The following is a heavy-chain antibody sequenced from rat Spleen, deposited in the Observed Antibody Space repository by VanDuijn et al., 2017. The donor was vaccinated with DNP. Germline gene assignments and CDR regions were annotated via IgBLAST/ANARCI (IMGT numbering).Heavy chain of an antibody. D-gene: IGHD1-4*01. Sequence: EVQVVESGGGLVQPGRSLKLSCAASGFTFSDYYMAWVRQAPTKGLEWVAYIRFDGAISYYGDSVKGRFTISRDNAKSSLYLQMNSLRSEDMATYYCARHVLPLRVWDYWGQGVMVTVSS. V-gene: IGHV5-22*01. J-gene: IGHJ2*01. CDR2: IRFDGAIS. CDR3: ARHVLPLRVWDY. CDR1: GFTFSDYY.